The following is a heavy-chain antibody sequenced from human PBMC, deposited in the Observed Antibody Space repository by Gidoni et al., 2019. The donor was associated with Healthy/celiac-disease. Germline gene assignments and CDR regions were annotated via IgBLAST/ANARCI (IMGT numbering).Heavy chain of an antibody. J-gene: IGHJ4*02. V-gene: IGHV2-70*01. Sequence: QVTLRESGPALVKPTQTLTLTCTFSGFSLSTSGMCVSWIRQPPGKALEWLALIDWDDDKYYSTSLKTRITISKDTSKNQVVLTKTNMDPADTATYYCARSRDGYAVYDYWGQGTLVTVSS. D-gene: IGHD5-12*01. CDR3: ARSRDGYAVYDY. CDR1: GFSLSTSGMC. CDR2: IDWDDDK.